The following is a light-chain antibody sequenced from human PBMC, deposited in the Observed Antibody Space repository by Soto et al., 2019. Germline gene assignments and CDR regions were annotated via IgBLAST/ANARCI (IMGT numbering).Light chain of an antibody. CDR3: SSYAGSHVV. CDR1: SSDVGGYNY. Sequence: QSVLTQPPSASGSPGQSVTISCTGTSSDVGGYNYVSWYQQHPGKAPKLMIYEVSKRPSGVPDRFSGSKSGNTASLTVSGLQAEDEADYYYSSYAGSHVVIGGGTKVTVL. J-gene: IGLJ2*01. V-gene: IGLV2-8*01. CDR2: EVS.